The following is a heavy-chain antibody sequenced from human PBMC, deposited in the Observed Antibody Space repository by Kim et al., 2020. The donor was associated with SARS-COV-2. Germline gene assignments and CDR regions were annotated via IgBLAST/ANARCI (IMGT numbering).Heavy chain of an antibody. CDR3: ARDMNPTVYDY. Sequence: SQKFQGRAPISRDTSATTAYMELRSLTSEDTAVYYCARDMNPTVYDYWGQGTLVTVSS. V-gene: IGHV1-3*01. J-gene: IGHJ4*02. D-gene: IGHD4-4*01.